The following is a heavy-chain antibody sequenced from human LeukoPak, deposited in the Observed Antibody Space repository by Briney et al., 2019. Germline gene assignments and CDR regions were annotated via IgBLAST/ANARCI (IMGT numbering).Heavy chain of an antibody. V-gene: IGHV3-30*18. CDR1: GFTFSHYG. CDR2: ISYDGSKE. J-gene: IGHJ2*01. Sequence: HPGRSLRLSCAASGFTFSHYGMHWVRQTPGKGLEWVAVISYDGSKEYYGGSVKGRFTISRDSSKNTLYLQMNSVRDDDTAMYYCAKDGGGYSSGWFRIDWYFDLWGRGTLVTVSS. CDR3: AKDGGGYSSGWFRIDWYFDL. D-gene: IGHD6-19*01.